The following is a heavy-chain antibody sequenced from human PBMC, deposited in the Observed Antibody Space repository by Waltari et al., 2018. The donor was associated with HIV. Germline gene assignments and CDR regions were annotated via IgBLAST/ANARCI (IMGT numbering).Heavy chain of an antibody. CDR2: IILSGDRL. D-gene: IGHD3-3*01. V-gene: IGHV3-11*04. CDR3: ARPAQGPTGHYPTLWYFDV. CDR1: GFTFSDYY. Sequence: QVNLVESGGGLVKPGGSLELSCVASGFTFSDYYMPWIRQSPGIGRDELSPIILSGDRLSSAHSRKGRITMSSDNYKKSVVLQMDGLRAEDSSLYYCARPAQGPTGHYPTLWYFDVWGRGTLVTVSA. J-gene: IGHJ2*01.